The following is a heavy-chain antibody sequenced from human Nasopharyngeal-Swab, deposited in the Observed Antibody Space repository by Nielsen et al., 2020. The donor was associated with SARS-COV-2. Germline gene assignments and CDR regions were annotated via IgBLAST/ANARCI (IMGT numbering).Heavy chain of an antibody. V-gene: IGHV4-34*01. CDR3: ASSPLWFGEPEHGMDV. D-gene: IGHD3-10*01. J-gene: IGHJ6*02. Sequence: WIRQPPGKGLEWIGEINHSGSTNYNPSLKSRVTISVDTSKNQFPLKLSSVTAADTAVYYCASSPLWFGEPEHGMDVWGQGTTVTVSS. CDR2: INHSGST.